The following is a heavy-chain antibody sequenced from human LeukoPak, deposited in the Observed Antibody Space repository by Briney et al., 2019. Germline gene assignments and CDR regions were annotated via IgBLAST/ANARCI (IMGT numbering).Heavy chain of an antibody. J-gene: IGHJ6*03. D-gene: IGHD5-18*01. CDR3: ARVDTAMGYYYYYMDV. V-gene: IGHV3-20*04. Sequence: PGGSLRLSCAASGFTFDDYGMSWVRQAPGKGLEWVSGINWNGGSTGYADSVKGRFTISRDNAKNSLYLQMNSLRAEDTALYYCARVDTAMGYYYYYMDVWGKRTTVTVSS. CDR1: GFTFDDYG. CDR2: INWNGGST.